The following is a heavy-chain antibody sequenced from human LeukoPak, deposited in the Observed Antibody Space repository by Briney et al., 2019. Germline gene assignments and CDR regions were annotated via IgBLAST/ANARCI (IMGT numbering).Heavy chain of an antibody. Sequence: PGGSLRLSCAASGFTFSSYWMSWVRQAPGKGLEWVANIKQDGSEKYYVDSVKGRFTISRDNAKNSLYLQMNSLRAEDTAVYYCARGGYSYGPSTNDPFDYWGQGTLVTVSS. CDR1: GFTFSSYW. J-gene: IGHJ4*02. D-gene: IGHD5-18*01. CDR2: IKQDGSEK. CDR3: ARGGYSYGPSTNDPFDY. V-gene: IGHV3-7*01.